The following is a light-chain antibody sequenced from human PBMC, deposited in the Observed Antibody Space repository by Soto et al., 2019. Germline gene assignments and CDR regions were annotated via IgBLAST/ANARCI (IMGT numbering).Light chain of an antibody. Sequence: VLTQSPGTLSLSPGERAPLSGTASHIITRPYLAWYQQKPGQAPRLGLYGASSRAIGIPDRCSGSGSGTDFSLTISSLEPEDFALDYCQQYGSSPITFGQGTRLEIK. CDR1: HIITRPY. V-gene: IGKV3-20*01. CDR2: GAS. CDR3: QQYGSSPIT. J-gene: IGKJ5*01.